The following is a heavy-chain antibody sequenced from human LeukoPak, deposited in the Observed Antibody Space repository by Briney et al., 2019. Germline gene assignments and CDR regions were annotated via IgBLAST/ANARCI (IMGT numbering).Heavy chain of an antibody. CDR1: GGTFSSYA. CDR2: TIPIFGTA. D-gene: IGHD4-11*01. V-gene: IGHV1-69*13. J-gene: IGHJ4*02. CDR3: ARDRDDYSNFDY. Sequence: GASVKVSCKASGGTFSSYAISWVRQAPGQGLEWMGGTIPIFGTANYAQKFQGRVTITADESTSTAYMELSSLRSEDTAVYYCARDRDDYSNFDYWGQGTLVTVSS.